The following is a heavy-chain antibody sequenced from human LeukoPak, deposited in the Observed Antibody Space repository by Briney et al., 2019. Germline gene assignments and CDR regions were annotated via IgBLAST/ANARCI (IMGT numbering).Heavy chain of an antibody. D-gene: IGHD6-19*01. Sequence: SVKVSCKASGYTFTGYYMHWVRQAPGQGLEWMGRIIPILGIANYAQKFQGRVTITADKSTSTAYMELSSLRSEDTAVYYCARVGITVPGIDYWGQGTLVTVSS. CDR2: IIPILGIA. J-gene: IGHJ4*02. CDR3: ARVGITVPGIDY. V-gene: IGHV1-69*04. CDR1: GYTFTGYY.